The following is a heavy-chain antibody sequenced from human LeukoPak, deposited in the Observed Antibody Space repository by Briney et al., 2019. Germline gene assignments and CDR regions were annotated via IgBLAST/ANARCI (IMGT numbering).Heavy chain of an antibody. V-gene: IGHV4-59*01. CDR3: ARRLWFGEEYYFDY. Sequence: SSETLSLTCTVSGGSIRSYYWSWIRQPPGKGLEWIGYVYYSGSTNYNPSLKSRVTISVDTSKKQFSLKLSSVTAADTAMYYCARRLWFGEEYYFDYWGQGTLVTVSS. CDR2: VYYSGST. D-gene: IGHD3-10*01. CDR1: GGSIRSYY. J-gene: IGHJ4*02.